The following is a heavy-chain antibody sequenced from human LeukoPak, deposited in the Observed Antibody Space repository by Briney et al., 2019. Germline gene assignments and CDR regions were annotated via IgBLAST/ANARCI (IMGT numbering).Heavy chain of an antibody. CDR3: AKDQKGRGSYLGPPYYYYYMDV. J-gene: IGHJ6*03. V-gene: IGHV3-30*18. CDR2: ISYDGSNK. CDR1: GFTYSSYG. Sequence: GGSLRLSCAASGFTYSSYGMHWVRQAPGKGLEWVAVISYDGSNKYYADSVKGRFTISRDNSKNTLYLQMNSLRAEDTAVYYCAKDQKGRGSYLGPPYYYYYMDVWGKGTTVTVSS. D-gene: IGHD1-26*01.